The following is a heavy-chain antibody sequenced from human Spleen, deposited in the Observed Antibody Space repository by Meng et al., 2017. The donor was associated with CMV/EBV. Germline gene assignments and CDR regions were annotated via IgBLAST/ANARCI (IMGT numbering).Heavy chain of an antibody. D-gene: IGHD7-27*01. CDR3: ARQLAPNWADMTEKLDY. V-gene: IGHV4-39*01. J-gene: IGHJ4*02. Sequence: TSNSNKYYGDWIRQPHGKGREWSGRMHSSGNTQNDPTLNSRVTISVDAAKNQFSLTRTSVTAADTAVYYCARQLAPNWADMTEKLDYWGQGILVTVSS. CDR1: TSNSNKYY. CDR2: MHSSGNT.